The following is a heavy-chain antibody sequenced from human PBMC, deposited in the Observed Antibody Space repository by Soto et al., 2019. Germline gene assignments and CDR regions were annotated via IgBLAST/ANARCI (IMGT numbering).Heavy chain of an antibody. D-gene: IGHD3-22*01. CDR3: ARDTPYDSSGYYYYYGMDV. CDR1: GYTFTSYG. CDR2: ISAYNGNT. V-gene: IGHV1-18*01. Sequence: ASVKVSCKASGYTFTSYGISWVRQAPGQGLEWMGWISAYNGNTNYAQKLQGRVTMTTDTSTSTAYMELRSLRSDDTAVYYCARDTPYDSSGYYYYYGMDVWGQGTTVTVSS. J-gene: IGHJ6*02.